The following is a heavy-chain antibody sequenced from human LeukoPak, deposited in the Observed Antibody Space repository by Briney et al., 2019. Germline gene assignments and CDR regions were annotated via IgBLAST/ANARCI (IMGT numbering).Heavy chain of an antibody. CDR3: ARAALMTTPTTDLYYFDY. V-gene: IGHV4-4*07. CDR2: IYTSGST. J-gene: IGHJ4*02. D-gene: IGHD3-16*01. CDR1: GGSISSYH. Sequence: SETLSLTCTVSGGSISSYHWSWIRQAAGKGLEWIGRIYTSGSTKYNPSLKSRVTMSVDTSKNQISLKLSSVTAADTAVYYCARAALMTTPTTDLYYFDYWGQGTRVTVSS.